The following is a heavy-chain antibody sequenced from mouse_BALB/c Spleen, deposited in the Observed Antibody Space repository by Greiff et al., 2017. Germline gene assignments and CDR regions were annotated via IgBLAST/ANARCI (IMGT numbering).Heavy chain of an antibody. CDR1: GFTFSSYG. V-gene: IGHV5-6*02. J-gene: IGHJ2*01. CDR2: ISSGGSYT. Sequence: EVKLMESGGDLVKPGGSLKLSCAASGFTFSSYGMSWVRQTPDKRLEWVATISSGGSYTYYPDSVKGRFTISRDNAKNTLYLQMSSLKSEDTAMYYCARGGNYSYYFDYWGQGTTLTVSS. D-gene: IGHD2-1*01. CDR3: ARGGNYSYYFDY.